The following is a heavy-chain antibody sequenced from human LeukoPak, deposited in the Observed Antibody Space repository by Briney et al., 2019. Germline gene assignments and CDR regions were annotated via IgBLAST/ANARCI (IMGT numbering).Heavy chain of an antibody. CDR1: GFTFRAYG. CDR3: AKGWLELTSGYFDY. J-gene: IGHJ4*02. Sequence: PGGSLRLSRAASGFTFRAYGMSWVRQAPGKGLEWVAVISYDGSNKYYADSVKGRFTISRDNSKNTLYLQMNSLRAEDTAVYYCAKGWLELTSGYFDYWGQGTLVTVSS. V-gene: IGHV3-30*18. D-gene: IGHD1-7*01. CDR2: ISYDGSNK.